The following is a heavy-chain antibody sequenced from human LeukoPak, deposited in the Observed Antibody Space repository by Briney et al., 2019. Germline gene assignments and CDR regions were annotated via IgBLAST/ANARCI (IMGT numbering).Heavy chain of an antibody. CDR1: SGSSSGFY. V-gene: IGHV4-34*01. D-gene: IGHD6-13*01. J-gene: IGHJ4*02. CDR3: ARAAKSGGWFFDY. Sequence: SETLSLTCAVYSGSSSGFYWSWIRQPPGKGLEWIGEINHSGSTNYNPSLKSRVTISVGTSPNQLSLKLTSVSAADTAVYSCARAAKSGGWFFDYWGQGPLVTVSS. CDR2: INHSGST.